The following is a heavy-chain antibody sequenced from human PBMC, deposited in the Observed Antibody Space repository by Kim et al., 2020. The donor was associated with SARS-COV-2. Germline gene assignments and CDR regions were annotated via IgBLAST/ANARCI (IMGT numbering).Heavy chain of an antibody. Sequence: ASVKVSCKASGYTFTSYYMHWVRQAPGQGLEWMGIINPSGGSTSYAQKFQGRVTMTRDTSTSTVYMELSSLRSEDTAVYYCARELVPFCGGDCYIYYYYYGMDVWGQGTTVTVSS. D-gene: IGHD2-21*02. J-gene: IGHJ6*02. CDR2: INPSGGST. CDR1: GYTFTSYY. V-gene: IGHV1-46*01. CDR3: ARELVPFCGGDCYIYYYYYGMDV.